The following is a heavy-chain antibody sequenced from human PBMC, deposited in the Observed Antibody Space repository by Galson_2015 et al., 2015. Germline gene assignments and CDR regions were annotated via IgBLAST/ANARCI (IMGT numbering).Heavy chain of an antibody. V-gene: IGHV5-51*03. J-gene: IGHJ4*02. Sequence: QSGAEVKKPGEFLKISCKGSGYSFTSYWIGWVRQMPGKGPEWMGIIYPGDSDTRYSPSFQGQVTISADKSISTAYLQWSSLKASDTAMYYCARPQGYSSGWYEVEYFDYWGQGTLVTVSS. CDR3: ARPQGYSSGWYEVEYFDY. CDR1: GYSFTSYW. CDR2: IYPGDSDT. D-gene: IGHD6-19*01.